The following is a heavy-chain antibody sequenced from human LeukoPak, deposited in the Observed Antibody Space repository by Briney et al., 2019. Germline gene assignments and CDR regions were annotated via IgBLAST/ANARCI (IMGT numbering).Heavy chain of an antibody. Sequence: ASVKVSCEASGYTFTGYYMHWVRQAPGQGLEWMGWINPNSGGTNYAQKFQGRVTMTRDTSISTAYMELSRLRSDDTAVYYCARYDFWSGEFDYWGQGTLVTVSS. V-gene: IGHV1-2*02. CDR3: ARYDFWSGEFDY. D-gene: IGHD3-3*01. J-gene: IGHJ4*02. CDR1: GYTFTGYY. CDR2: INPNSGGT.